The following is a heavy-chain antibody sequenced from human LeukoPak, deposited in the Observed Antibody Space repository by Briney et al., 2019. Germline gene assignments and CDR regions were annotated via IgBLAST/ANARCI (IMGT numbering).Heavy chain of an antibody. CDR1: GFTFSSYS. J-gene: IGHJ5*02. CDR2: ISSSSSYI. CDR3: ARDKSGDGSDWFDP. V-gene: IGHV3-21*01. Sequence: GGSLRLSCAASGFTFSSYSMNWVRQAPGKGLEWVSSISSSSSYIYYADSVKGRFTISRDNAKNSLYLQMNSLRAEDTAVYYCARDKSGDGSDWFDPWGQGTLVTVSS. D-gene: IGHD3-10*01.